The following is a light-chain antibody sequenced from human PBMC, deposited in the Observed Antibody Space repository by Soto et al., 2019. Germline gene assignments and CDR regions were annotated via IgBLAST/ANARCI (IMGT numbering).Light chain of an antibody. Sequence: AIRVTQSPAAFSAYTGDRVTITCRASQGISSYLAWYQQKPGKAPKLLIYAASTLQSGVPSRFSGSGSGTDFTLTISCLQSEDFATYYSPLSSSYPWPFAQGTKLDIK. V-gene: IGKV1-8*01. J-gene: IGKJ1*01. CDR1: QGISSY. CDR2: AAS. CDR3: PLSSSYPWP.